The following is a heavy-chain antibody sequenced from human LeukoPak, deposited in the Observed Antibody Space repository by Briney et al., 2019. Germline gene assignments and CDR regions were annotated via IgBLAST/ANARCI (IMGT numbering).Heavy chain of an antibody. CDR1: GGSISSYY. D-gene: IGHD3-10*01. CDR2: IYYSGST. J-gene: IGHJ3*02. CDR3: ARQGSITMVRGVKTHAFDI. Sequence: SETLSLTCTVSGGSISSYYWSWIRQPPGKGLEWIGDIYYSGSTNYNPSLKSRVTISVDTSKNQFSLKLSSVTAADTAVYYCARQGSITMVRGVKTHAFDIWGQGTMVTVSS. V-gene: IGHV4-59*08.